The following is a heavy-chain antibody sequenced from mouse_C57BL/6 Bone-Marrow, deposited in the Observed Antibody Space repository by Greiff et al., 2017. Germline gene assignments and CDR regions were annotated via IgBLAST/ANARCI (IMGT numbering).Heavy chain of an antibody. CDR3: ARVSRWLLRAMDY. J-gene: IGHJ4*01. D-gene: IGHD2-3*01. V-gene: IGHV5-17*01. CDR2: ISSGSSTI. Sequence: EVKLMESGGGLVKPGGSLKLSCAASGFTFSDYGMHWVRQAPERGLEWVAYISSGSSTIYYADTVKGRFIISRDNVKNTLFLQMTSLRSEDTAMYYCARVSRWLLRAMDYWGQGTSVTVSS. CDR1: GFTFSDYG.